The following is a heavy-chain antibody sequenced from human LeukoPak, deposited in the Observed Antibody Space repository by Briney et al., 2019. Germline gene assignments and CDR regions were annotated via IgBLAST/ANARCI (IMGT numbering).Heavy chain of an antibody. D-gene: IGHD3-10*01. CDR3: AREEGSGSYYNLPGAFDI. CDR1: GGTFSSYA. CDR2: IIPILGIA. V-gene: IGHV1-69*04. Sequence: SVKVSCKASGGTFSSYAISWVRQAPGQGLEWMGRIIPILGIANYAQKFQGRVTITADKSTSTAYMELSSLRSEDTAVYYCAREEGSGSYYNLPGAFDIWGQGTMVTVSS. J-gene: IGHJ3*02.